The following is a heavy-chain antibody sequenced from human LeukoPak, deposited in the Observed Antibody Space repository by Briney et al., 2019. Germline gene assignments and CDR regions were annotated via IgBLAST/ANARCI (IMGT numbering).Heavy chain of an antibody. CDR2: IKEDGSEK. Sequence: GSLRLSCATSGITFSSHWMSWVRPGPGEGLEWVAHIKEDGSEKYYVDSVKGRFTISRDNAKNSLYLQMNSLRAEDTAVYYCAKAMTTVTSGNWFDTWGQGTLVTVSS. V-gene: IGHV3-7*05. J-gene: IGHJ5*02. D-gene: IGHD4-17*01. CDR3: AKAMTTVTSGNWFDT. CDR1: GITFSSHW.